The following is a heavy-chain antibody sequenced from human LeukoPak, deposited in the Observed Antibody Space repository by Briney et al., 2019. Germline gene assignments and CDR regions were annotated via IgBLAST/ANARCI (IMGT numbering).Heavy chain of an antibody. Sequence: GGSLRLSCAASGFTFNTYWMTWVRQAPGKGLEWVANLNPDGSHKFYADSVKGRFTISRDNAENSVFLQMNSLRAEDTAFYYCARDAYDDSSESWGQGTLVTVSS. V-gene: IGHV3-7*01. J-gene: IGHJ5*02. CDR2: LNPDGSHK. CDR1: GFTFNTYW. D-gene: IGHD3-3*01. CDR3: ARDAYDDSSES.